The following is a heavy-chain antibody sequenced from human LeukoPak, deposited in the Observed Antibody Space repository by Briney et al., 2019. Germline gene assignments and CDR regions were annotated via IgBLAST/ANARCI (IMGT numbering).Heavy chain of an antibody. J-gene: IGHJ4*02. CDR3: ARDSGGDTYNDYFDS. CDR2: INYNGDST. CDR1: GFSFNTYA. V-gene: IGHV3-64*01. Sequence: HPGGSLRLSCAASGFSFNTYAMHWVRQAPGKGLEYASAINYNGDSTYYANSVKGRSIISRDNSKKTLFLQMGSLRAEDTAVYYCARDSGGDTYNDYFDSWGQGTLVTVSS. D-gene: IGHD5-24*01.